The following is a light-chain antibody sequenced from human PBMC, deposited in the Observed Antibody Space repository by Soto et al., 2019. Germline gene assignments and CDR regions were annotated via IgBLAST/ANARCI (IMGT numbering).Light chain of an antibody. CDR3: SSYGGSNNYV. V-gene: IGLV2-8*01. CDR2: EVD. Sequence: QSALAQPPSASGSPGQSVTISCTGTSSDVGGYNYVSWYQQHPGKAPKLMIYEVDKRPSGVPDRFSGSKSGNTASLTVSGLQAEDEADYYCSSYGGSNNYVFGNGTKVTV. CDR1: SSDVGGYNY. J-gene: IGLJ1*01.